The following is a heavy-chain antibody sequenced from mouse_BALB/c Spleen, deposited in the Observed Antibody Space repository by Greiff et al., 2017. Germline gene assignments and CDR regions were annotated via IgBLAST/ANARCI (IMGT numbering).Heavy chain of an antibody. J-gene: IGHJ2*01. CDR2: INPSTGYT. Sequence: VQLQQSGAELAKPGASVKMSCKASGYTFTSYWMHWVKQRPGQGLEWIGYINPSTGYTEYNQKFKDKATLTADKSSSTAYMQLSSLTSEDSAVYFCARGITTVVAGNDYWGQGTTLTVSS. CDR3: ARGITTVVAGNDY. D-gene: IGHD1-1*01. CDR1: GYTFTSYW. V-gene: IGHV1-7*01.